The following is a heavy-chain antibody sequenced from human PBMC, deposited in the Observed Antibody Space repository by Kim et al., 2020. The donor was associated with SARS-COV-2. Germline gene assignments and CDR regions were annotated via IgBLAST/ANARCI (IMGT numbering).Heavy chain of an antibody. CDR3: GGLGYGLDV. D-gene: IGHD3-3*01. Sequence: GGSLRLSCVASGFTFSAYTMHWVRQAPGKGLEWVAVTSYDGKSKFYADSVKGRFSISRDNFKNTLYLRMNSLGAEDSAVYFCGGLGYGLDVWGQGTTVTV. V-gene: IGHV3-30*04. J-gene: IGHJ6*02. CDR2: TSYDGKSK. CDR1: GFTFSAYT.